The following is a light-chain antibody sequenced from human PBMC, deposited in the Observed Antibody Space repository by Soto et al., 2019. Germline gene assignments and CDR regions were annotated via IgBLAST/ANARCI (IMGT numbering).Light chain of an antibody. Sequence: DIQMTQSPSTLSASVGDRVTITCRASQSISSWLAWYQQKPGKAPKLLIYDASNSATGIPARFSGSVSGTDFTLTISSLEPEDFAVYYCQQRSNWPALTFGGGTKVEIK. V-gene: IGKV1-5*01. CDR2: DAS. CDR1: QSISSW. J-gene: IGKJ4*01. CDR3: QQRSNWPALT.